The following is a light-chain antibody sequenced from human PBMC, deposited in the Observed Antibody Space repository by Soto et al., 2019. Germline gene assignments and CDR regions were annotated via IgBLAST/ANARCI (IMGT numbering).Light chain of an antibody. CDR3: LLAYSGDREV. Sequence: QAVVTQEPSLTVSPGGTVTLTCGSSTGAVTSGHYPYWFQQKPGQAPRTLIFNTNNKHSWTPARFSCSLLGGKAALTLSGAQPEDEAGYYCLLAYSGDREVFGGGTKVTVL. CDR1: TGAVTSGHY. V-gene: IGLV7-46*01. CDR2: NTN. J-gene: IGLJ3*02.